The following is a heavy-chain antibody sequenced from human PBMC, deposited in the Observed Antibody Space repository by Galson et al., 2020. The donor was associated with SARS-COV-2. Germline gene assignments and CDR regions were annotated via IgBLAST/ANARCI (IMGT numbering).Heavy chain of an antibody. CDR1: GFTFGDYA. Sequence: TGGSLRLSCTASGFTFGDYAMSWVRQAPGKGLEWVGFIRSIAYGATTEYAASVKGRFTISRDDSRSIAYLQMNSLKTDDTAVYYCLTFGGLVAIDYWGQGTLVTVS. CDR3: LTFGGLVAIDY. D-gene: IGHD3-16*02. CDR2: IRSIAYGATT. J-gene: IGHJ4*02. V-gene: IGHV3-49*04.